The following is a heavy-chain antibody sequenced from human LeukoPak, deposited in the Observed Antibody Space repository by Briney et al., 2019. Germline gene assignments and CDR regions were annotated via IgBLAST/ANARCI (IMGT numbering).Heavy chain of an antibody. Sequence: PSETLSLTCTVSGGSISSSSSYWGWIRQPPGTGLEWIGSIYYSGNTYYNASLKSQVSISIDTSKNQFSLRLTSVTAADTAVYYCARQTGSGLFILPGGQGTLVTVSS. CDR1: GGSISSSSSY. V-gene: IGHV4-39*01. CDR2: IYYSGNT. CDR3: ARQTGSGLFILP. J-gene: IGHJ4*02. D-gene: IGHD3/OR15-3a*01.